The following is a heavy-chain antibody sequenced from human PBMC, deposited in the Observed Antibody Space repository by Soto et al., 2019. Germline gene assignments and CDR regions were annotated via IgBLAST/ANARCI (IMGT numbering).Heavy chain of an antibody. CDR3: ARESRGFDP. CDR1: GFSFSNYN. V-gene: IGHV3-21*01. CDR2: ISSRSSTNT. J-gene: IGHJ5*02. Sequence: EVQLVESGGGLVNPGGSLRLSCVASGFSFSNYNMNWVRQAPGKGLEWVSSISSRSSTNTYYADSVKGRFTVSRDSAKNSLYQQMTSLRAEDTAVYYCARESRGFDPWGQGTLVAVSS.